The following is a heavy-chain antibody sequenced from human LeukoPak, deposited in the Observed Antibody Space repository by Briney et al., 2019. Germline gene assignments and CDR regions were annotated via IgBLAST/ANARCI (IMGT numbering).Heavy chain of an antibody. Sequence: SETLSLTCAVYGGSFSGYYWSWIRQPPGKGLEWIGEINHSGSTNYNPSLKSRVTISVDTSKDQFSLKLSSVTAADTAVYYCARAFGGAYYRGQGTLVTVSS. CDR3: ARAFGGAYY. CDR1: GGSFSGYY. J-gene: IGHJ4*02. D-gene: IGHD3-10*01. CDR2: INHSGST. V-gene: IGHV4-34*01.